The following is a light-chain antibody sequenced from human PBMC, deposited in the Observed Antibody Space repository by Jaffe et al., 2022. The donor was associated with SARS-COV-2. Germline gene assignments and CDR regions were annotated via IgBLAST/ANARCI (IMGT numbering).Light chain of an antibody. J-gene: IGKJ3*01. CDR3: QQC. Sequence: DIQMTQSPSTLSASVGDRVTITCRASQSISSWLAWYQQKPGKAPKLLIYKASSLESGVPSRFSGSGSGTEFTLTISSLQPDDFATYYCQQCFGPGTKVDIK. CDR2: KAS. V-gene: IGKV1-5*03. CDR1: QSISSW.